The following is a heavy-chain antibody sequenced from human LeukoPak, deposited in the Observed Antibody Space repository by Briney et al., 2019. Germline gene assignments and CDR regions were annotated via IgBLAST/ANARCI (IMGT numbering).Heavy chain of an antibody. J-gene: IGHJ6*02. CDR1: GGSISSYY. V-gene: IGHV4-59*01. CDR3: ARDRRGWDIAAAGTGYYYYYYGMDV. D-gene: IGHD6-13*01. Sequence: PSETLSLTCTVSGGSISSYYRSWIRQPPGKGLEWIGYIYYSGSTNYNPSLKSRVTISVDTSKNQFSLKLSSVTAADTAVYYCARDRRGWDIAAAGTGYYYYYYGMDVWGQGTTVTVSS. CDR2: IYYSGST.